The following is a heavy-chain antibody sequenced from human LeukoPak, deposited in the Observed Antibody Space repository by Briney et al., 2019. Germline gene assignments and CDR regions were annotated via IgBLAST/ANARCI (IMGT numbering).Heavy chain of an antibody. CDR1: GFTFSSYG. Sequence: GGSLRLSCAASGFTFSSYGMHWVRQAPGKGLEWVAVISYDGSNKYYADSVKGRFTISRDNSKNTLYLQMNSLRAEDTAVYYCAKGGTVAVHFGFFDYWGQGTLVTVSS. CDR3: AKGGTVAVHFGFFDY. J-gene: IGHJ4*02. CDR2: ISYDGSNK. D-gene: IGHD6-19*01. V-gene: IGHV3-30*18.